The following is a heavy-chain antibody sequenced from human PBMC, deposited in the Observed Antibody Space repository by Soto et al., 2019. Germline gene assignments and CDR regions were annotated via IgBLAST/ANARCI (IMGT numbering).Heavy chain of an antibody. Sequence: AETLSLTCAVYGGSFSGYYWSWVRQPPGKGLEWIGEINHSGSTNYNPSLKSRVTISVDTSKNQFSLKLSSVTAADTAVYYCARVRGYDILTNWFDPWGQGTLVTVSS. CDR2: INHSGST. J-gene: IGHJ5*02. CDR1: GGSFSGYY. V-gene: IGHV4-34*01. D-gene: IGHD3-9*01. CDR3: ARVRGYDILTNWFDP.